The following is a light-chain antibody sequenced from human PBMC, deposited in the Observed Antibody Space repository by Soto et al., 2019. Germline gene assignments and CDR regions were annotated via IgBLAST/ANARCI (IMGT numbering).Light chain of an antibody. J-gene: IGKJ2*01. Sequence: EIVLTQSPGTLSLSPGERATLSCRASQSIRSNYVAWYQQKPGQGPRLLIYGASSRATGIPDRFSGSGSGTDFTLTISRLEPEDFAVYYCQQYGSSPLYTFGQGTKLEIK. CDR2: GAS. V-gene: IGKV3-20*01. CDR3: QQYGSSPLYT. CDR1: QSIRSNY.